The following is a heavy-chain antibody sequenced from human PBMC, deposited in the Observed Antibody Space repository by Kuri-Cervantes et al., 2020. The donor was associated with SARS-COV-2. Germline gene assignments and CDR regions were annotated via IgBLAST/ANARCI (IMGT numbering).Heavy chain of an antibody. CDR2: INPNSGGT. CDR3: ARERCMLYGYRCSYFDY. J-gene: IGHJ4*02. CDR1: GYTFTGYY. Sequence: ASVKVSCKASGYTFTGYYMHWVRQAPGQGLEWMGWINPNSGGTNYAQKFQGRVTMTRDTSISTAYMELSSLRSEDTAVYYCARERCMLYGYRCSYFDYWGQGTLVTVSS. D-gene: IGHD2-8*01. V-gene: IGHV1-2*02.